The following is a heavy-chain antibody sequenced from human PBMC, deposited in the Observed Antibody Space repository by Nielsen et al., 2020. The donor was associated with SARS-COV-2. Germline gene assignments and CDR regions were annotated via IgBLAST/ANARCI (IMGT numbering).Heavy chain of an antibody. CDR2: IDPSDSYV. CDR3: ARYASEYYYYYYMDV. D-gene: IGHD2-2*01. Sequence: GESLKISCKGSGYSFTSHWITWVRQMPGKGLEGMGRIDPSDSYVEYSPSFQGHVAISADKSISTAYLQWSSLKASDTAMYYCARYASEYYYYYYMDVWGTGTTVTVPS. J-gene: IGHJ6*03. CDR1: GYSFTSHW. V-gene: IGHV5-10-1*01.